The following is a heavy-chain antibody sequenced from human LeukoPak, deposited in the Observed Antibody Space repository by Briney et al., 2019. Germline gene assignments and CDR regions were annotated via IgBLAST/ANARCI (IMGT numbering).Heavy chain of an antibody. CDR1: GGSFSGYY. V-gene: IGHV4-34*01. Sequence: SETLSLTCAVYGGSFSGYYWSWIRQPPGKGLEWIGEINHSGGTNYNPSLKSRVTISVDTSKNQFSLKLSSVTAADTAVYYCARGLGYSSGFDYWGQGTLVTVSS. CDR3: ARGLGYSSGFDY. D-gene: IGHD6-19*01. J-gene: IGHJ4*02. CDR2: INHSGGT.